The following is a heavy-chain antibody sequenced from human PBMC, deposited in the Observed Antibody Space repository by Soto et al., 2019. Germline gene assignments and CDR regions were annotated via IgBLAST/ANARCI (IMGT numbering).Heavy chain of an antibody. D-gene: IGHD2-15*01. CDR1: GGSISSGGYY. J-gene: IGHJ5*02. V-gene: IGHV4-31*03. Sequence: QVQLQESGPGLVKPSQTLSLTCTVSGGSISSGGYYWSWIRQHPGKGLEWIGYIYYSGSTYYNPSHKRRVTISVDTSKNQFSLKLSSVTAADTAVYYCASETRCSGGRCTVLHWFDPWGQGTLVTVSS. CDR2: IYYSGST. CDR3: ASETRCSGGRCTVLHWFDP.